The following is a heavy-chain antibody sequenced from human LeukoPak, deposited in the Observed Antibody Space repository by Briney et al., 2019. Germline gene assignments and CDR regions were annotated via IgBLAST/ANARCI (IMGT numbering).Heavy chain of an antibody. J-gene: IGHJ4*02. CDR1: GFTFSRSA. V-gene: IGHV3-23*01. CDR2: IIYSGGAT. Sequence: PGGSLRLSCAASGFTFSRSAMTWVRQGPGTGLEFVASIIYSGGATYYADSVKGRFTISRDNSKNTLYLQMNSLRAEDTAVYYCAKERDTAMVTIDYWGQGTLVTVSS. CDR3: AKERDTAMVTIDY. D-gene: IGHD5-18*01.